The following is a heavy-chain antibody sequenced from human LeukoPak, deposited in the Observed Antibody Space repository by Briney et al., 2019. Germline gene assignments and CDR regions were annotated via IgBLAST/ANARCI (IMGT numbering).Heavy chain of an antibody. Sequence: GGSLRLSCAASGFTFSSFSMNWVRQAPGKGLEWISYIDANGRSVFYADPVKGRFTISRDNAKNSLYLQMNSLRVDDTAVYYCARKRESSSSWYGGLAYWGQGTLVTVSS. D-gene: IGHD6-13*01. CDR1: GFTFSSFS. J-gene: IGHJ4*02. V-gene: IGHV3-48*01. CDR3: ARKRESSSSWYGGLAY. CDR2: IDANGRSV.